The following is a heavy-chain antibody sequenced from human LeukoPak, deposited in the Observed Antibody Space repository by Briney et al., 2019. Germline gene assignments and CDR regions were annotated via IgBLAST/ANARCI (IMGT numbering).Heavy chain of an antibody. J-gene: IGHJ3*02. Sequence: PSETLSLTCTVSGGSISSGNYYWSWIRQHPGKGLEWIVYIYYSGSTYYNPSLKSRVTISVDTSKNKFSLKLSYVTAADTAVYYCARQSAEQWLVPGAFDISGQGTMVTVSS. V-gene: IGHV4-30-4*08. CDR2: IYYSGST. CDR3: ARQSAEQWLVPGAFDI. D-gene: IGHD6-19*01. CDR1: GGSISSGNYY.